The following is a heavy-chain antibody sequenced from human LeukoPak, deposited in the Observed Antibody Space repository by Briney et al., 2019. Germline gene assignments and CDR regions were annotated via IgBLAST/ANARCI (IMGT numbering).Heavy chain of an antibody. Sequence: XNPIGCTTSYAQKFQARFTITRDTSTSTVYMELSSLRSEDTAVYYCAREDCSSTSCQGGWFDHWGQGTLVTVSS. D-gene: IGHD2-2*01. J-gene: IGHJ5*02. CDR2: XNPIGCTT. CDR3: AREDCSSTSCQGGWFDH. V-gene: IGHV1-46*01.